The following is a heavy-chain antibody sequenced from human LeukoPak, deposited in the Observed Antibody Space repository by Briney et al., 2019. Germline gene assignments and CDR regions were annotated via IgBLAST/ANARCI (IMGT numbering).Heavy chain of an antibody. D-gene: IGHD2-2*01. Sequence: SQTLSLTCSVSGGSISSGGYYWSWICQHPGKGLEWIGYIYYSGSTYYNPSLKSRVTISVDTSKNQFSLKLSSVTAADTAVYYCARGSSHYYMDVWGKGTTVTVSS. CDR2: IYYSGST. J-gene: IGHJ6*03. CDR1: GGSISSGGYY. V-gene: IGHV4-31*03. CDR3: ARGSSHYYMDV.